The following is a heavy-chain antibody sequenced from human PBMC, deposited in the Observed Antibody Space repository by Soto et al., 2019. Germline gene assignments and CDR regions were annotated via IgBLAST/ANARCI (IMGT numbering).Heavy chain of an antibody. CDR3: ARHTGSNLNWFDP. J-gene: IGHJ5*02. Sequence: PSETLSLTCTVSGGSISSYYWSWIRQPPGKGLEWIGYIYYSGSTNYNPSLKSRVTISVDTSKNQFSLKLSSVTAADTAVYYCARHTGSNLNWFDPWGQGTLVTVSS. CDR2: IYYSGST. D-gene: IGHD3-10*01. V-gene: IGHV4-59*08. CDR1: GGSISSYY.